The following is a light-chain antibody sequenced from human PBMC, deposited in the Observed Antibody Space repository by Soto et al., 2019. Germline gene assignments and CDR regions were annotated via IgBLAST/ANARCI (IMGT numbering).Light chain of an antibody. J-gene: IGKJ5*01. CDR2: GAS. V-gene: IGKV3-15*01. CDR1: QSVSSN. Sequence: EIVMTQSPATLSVSPGERATLSCRASQSVSSNLACYQQKPGQAPRLLIYGASTRATGIPARFSGSGSGTEFTLTISSLQSEDFAVYYCQQYNNWPFPFGQGTRLEI. CDR3: QQYNNWPFP.